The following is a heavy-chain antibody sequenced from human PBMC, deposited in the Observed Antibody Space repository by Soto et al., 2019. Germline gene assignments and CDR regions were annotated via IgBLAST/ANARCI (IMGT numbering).Heavy chain of an antibody. CDR2: MNPYSGNT. Sequence: GASVKVSCKASGYTFTTYDISWVRQATGQGLEWMGWMNPYSGNTKYSQKFQGRVTITRDTSASTAYMELSSLRSEDTAVYYCAREDYYDSSGYFSSNWFDPWGQGTLVTVSS. V-gene: IGHV1-8*03. D-gene: IGHD3-22*01. CDR1: GYTFTTYD. J-gene: IGHJ5*02. CDR3: AREDYYDSSGYFSSNWFDP.